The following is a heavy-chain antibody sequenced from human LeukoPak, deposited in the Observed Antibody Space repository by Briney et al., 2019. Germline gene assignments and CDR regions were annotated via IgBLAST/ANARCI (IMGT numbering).Heavy chain of an antibody. Sequence: EASVKVSCKASGYTFTSYDINWVRQAPGQGLEWMGSINPYSGGTNYAQRFQGWVTLTRDTSVSTAYMEKGSLRSDDTAVYYCARQMGGNGYGDPRVYDIWGQGTMVTVSS. J-gene: IGHJ3*02. CDR1: GYTFTSYD. D-gene: IGHD4-17*01. CDR2: INPYSGGT. V-gene: IGHV1-2*04. CDR3: ARQMGGNGYGDPRVYDI.